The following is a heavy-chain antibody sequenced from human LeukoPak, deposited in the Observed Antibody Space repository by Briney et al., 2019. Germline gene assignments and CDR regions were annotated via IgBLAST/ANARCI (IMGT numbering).Heavy chain of an antibody. CDR1: CFTFNNYA. Sequence: PGGSLTHLCAASCFTFNNYAMRWLRPAPGKEGKWVTAISGNCGNTYHAPFVKGRFTISRDNYKSTLYLQMNRLRAEDAVLYDCAKASGSGSYYDDYCYMYVWGKGITVTVSS. V-gene: IGHV3-23*01. J-gene: IGHJ6*03. D-gene: IGHD3-10*01. CDR3: AKASGSGSYYDDYCYMYV. CDR2: ISGNCGNT.